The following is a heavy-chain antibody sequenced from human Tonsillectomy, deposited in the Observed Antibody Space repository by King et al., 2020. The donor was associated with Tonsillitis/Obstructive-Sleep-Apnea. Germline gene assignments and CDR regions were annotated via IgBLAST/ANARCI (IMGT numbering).Heavy chain of an antibody. V-gene: IGHV1-46*01. Sequence: QLVQSGAEVKKPGASVKVSCKASGYTFTSYYMHWVRQAPGQGLEWMGIINPSGSSTSYAQKFQGRVTMTRDKSTSTVYTELSSLRSEDTAVYYCAREVTIAAAGKDPTHLNYWGQETLVTVSS. CDR3: AREVTIAAAGKDPTHLNY. J-gene: IGHJ4*02. D-gene: IGHD6-13*01. CDR1: GYTFTSYY. CDR2: INPSGSST.